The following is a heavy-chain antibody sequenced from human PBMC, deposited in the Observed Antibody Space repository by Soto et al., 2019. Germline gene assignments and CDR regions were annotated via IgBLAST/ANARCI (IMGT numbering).Heavy chain of an antibody. V-gene: IGHV4-59*01. Sequence: SETLSLTCTVSGGSISGSYWSWIRQPPGKGLEWLGYIYHSGSTNYNPSLRSRVTISVDTSKSQLSLKLTSVTAADTAVYYCSRDREVTTPYYSAMDVWGQGTTVTVSS. J-gene: IGHJ6*02. CDR3: SRDREVTTPYYSAMDV. CDR1: GGSISGSY. CDR2: IYHSGST. D-gene: IGHD4-17*01.